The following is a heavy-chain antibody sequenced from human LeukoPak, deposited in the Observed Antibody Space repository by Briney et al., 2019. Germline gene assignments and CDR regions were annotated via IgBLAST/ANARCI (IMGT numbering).Heavy chain of an antibody. J-gene: IGHJ2*01. D-gene: IGHD2-2*01. CDR2: ISASGSNP. CDR3: AKKRVITTPAAIDWYFDL. V-gene: IGHV3-23*01. CDR1: GFAFGSYG. Sequence: TGGSLRLSCAASGFAFGSYGMSWVRQAPGKGLEWVAAISASGSNPHYSDSVKGRFLISRDNTENTVYLQMKSLRAEDTAVYYCAKKRVITTPAAIDWYFDLWGRGTLLTVSS.